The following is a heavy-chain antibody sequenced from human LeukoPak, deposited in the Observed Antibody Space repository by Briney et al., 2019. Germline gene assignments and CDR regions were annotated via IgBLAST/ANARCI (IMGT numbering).Heavy chain of an antibody. V-gene: IGHV6-1*01. J-gene: IGHJ4*02. Sequence: SQTLSLTCAISGDSVSSNSAAWNWIRQFPSRGLEWLGRTYYRSKWYNDYAVSVKSRITINPDTSKNQFSLQLNSVTPEDTAVYYCARGFAWELPGYFDYWGQGTLVTVSS. CDR3: ARGFAWELPGYFDY. CDR2: TYYRSKWYN. D-gene: IGHD1-26*01. CDR1: GDSVSSNSAA.